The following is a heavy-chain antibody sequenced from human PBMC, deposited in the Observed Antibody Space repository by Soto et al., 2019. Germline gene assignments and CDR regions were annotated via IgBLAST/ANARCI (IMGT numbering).Heavy chain of an antibody. CDR3: VREDGLVGSNSAFDY. CDR2: IYYTGIT. Sequence: SETLSLTCTVSGGYISSSGYYWSWIRQHPGKGLEGIGYIYYTGITNYNPSLKSRVTISVDTSKNQFSLRLSSVTAADTAVYYCVREDGLVGSNSAFDYWGQGTLVTVSS. CDR1: GGYISSSGYY. J-gene: IGHJ4*02. D-gene: IGHD1-26*01. V-gene: IGHV4-31*03.